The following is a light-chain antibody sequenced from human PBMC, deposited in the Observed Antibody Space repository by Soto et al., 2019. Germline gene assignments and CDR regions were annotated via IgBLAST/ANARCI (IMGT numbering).Light chain of an antibody. V-gene: IGKV2-28*01. J-gene: IGKJ4*01. CDR1: QSLLHSDGYNY. CDR3: MQALQTPRT. Sequence: DIVMTQSPVSLPVTPGEPASITCRSSQSLLHSDGYNYLDWYLQKTGQSPQLLIYLGSNRASGVPDRFSGSGSGTDFTLKISRVEAEDVWVYYCMQALQTPRTFGGGTKVEIK. CDR2: LGS.